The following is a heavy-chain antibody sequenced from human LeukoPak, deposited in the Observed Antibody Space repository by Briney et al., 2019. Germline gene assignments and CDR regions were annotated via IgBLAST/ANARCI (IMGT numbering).Heavy chain of an antibody. J-gene: IGHJ5*02. CDR1: GFTFDDYA. D-gene: IGHD3-22*01. CDR3: AKAADSSGYRGSLFDP. V-gene: IGHV3-9*01. Sequence: GGSLRLSCAASGFTFDDYAMHWVRQAPGKGLEWVSGICWNSGSIGYADSVKGRFTISRDNAKNSLYLQMNSLRAEDAALYYCAKAADSSGYRGSLFDPWGQGTLVTVSS. CDR2: ICWNSGSI.